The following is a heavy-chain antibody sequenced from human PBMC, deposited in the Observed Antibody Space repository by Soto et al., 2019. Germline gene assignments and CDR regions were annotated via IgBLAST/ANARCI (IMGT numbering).Heavy chain of an antibody. CDR1: GYSFTSYW. V-gene: IGHV5-51*01. CDR2: IYPGDSDT. Sequence: GESLKISCKGSGYSFTSYWIGWVRQMPGKGLEWMGIIYPGDSDTRYSPSFQGQVTISADKSISTAYLQWSSLKASDTAMYYCARVSGGYNWNYLPWFAPWGQGTLVTVSS. D-gene: IGHD1-7*01. J-gene: IGHJ5*02. CDR3: ARVSGGYNWNYLPWFAP.